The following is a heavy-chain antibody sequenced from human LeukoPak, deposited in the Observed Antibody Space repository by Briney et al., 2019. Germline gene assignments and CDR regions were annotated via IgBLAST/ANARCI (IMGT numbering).Heavy chain of an antibody. D-gene: IGHD1-26*01. Sequence: GESLKISCKGSGYSFTSYWIGWLRQMPGKGLEWMGIIYPGDSDTRYSPSFQGQVTITANKSISTAYLQWSSLKASDTAMYYCARGDSGSYYYFDYWGQGTLVTVSS. V-gene: IGHV5-51*01. CDR3: ARGDSGSYYYFDY. J-gene: IGHJ4*02. CDR1: GYSFTSYW. CDR2: IYPGDSDT.